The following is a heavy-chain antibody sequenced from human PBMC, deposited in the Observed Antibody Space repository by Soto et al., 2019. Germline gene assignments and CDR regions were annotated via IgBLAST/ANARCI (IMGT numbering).Heavy chain of an antibody. V-gene: IGHV1-69*06. CDR3: ARPPLRITVFGKVLGYSDS. CDR2: IIPLFGTS. Sequence: QVQLVQSGAEVKTPGSSVTVSCTRSGGSFNDYAFSWVRQAPGQGLEWLGGIIPLFGTSDYSQSFRDRATITAVKSTSTVFLELRSLTSQDTAVYYCARPPLRITVFGKVLGYSDSWGQGSLITVSS. J-gene: IGHJ4*02. CDR1: GGSFNDYA. D-gene: IGHD3-3*01.